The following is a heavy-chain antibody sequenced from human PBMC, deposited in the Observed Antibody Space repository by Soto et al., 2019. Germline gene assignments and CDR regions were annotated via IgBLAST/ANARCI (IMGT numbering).Heavy chain of an antibody. CDR3: ARVWEYCSSTSCHYYYYYGMDV. Sequence: GSLRLSCAASGFTFSSYSMNWVRQAPGKWLELVSYISSSSSTIYYADSVKGRFTISRDNAKNSLYLQMNSLRDEDTAVYYCARVWEYCSSTSCHYYYYYGMDVWGQGTTVTVSS. CDR1: GFTFSSYS. J-gene: IGHJ6*02. D-gene: IGHD2-2*01. V-gene: IGHV3-48*02. CDR2: ISSSSSTI.